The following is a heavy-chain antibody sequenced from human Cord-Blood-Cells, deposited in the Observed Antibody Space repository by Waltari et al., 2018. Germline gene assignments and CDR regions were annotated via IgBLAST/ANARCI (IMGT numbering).Heavy chain of an antibody. CDR1: GYTFTSYY. V-gene: IGHV1-46*01. CDR3: ARDRWLGVYAIGGNYYMDV. Sequence: QVQLVQSGAEVKKPGASVKVSCKASGYTFTSYYMHWVRQAPGQGLEWMGIINPSGGSTSHAQKFQGRVTMTRDTSTSTVYMELSSLRSEDTAVYYCARDRWLGVYAIGGNYYMDVWGKGTTVTVSS. J-gene: IGHJ6*03. CDR2: INPSGGST. D-gene: IGHD2-8*02.